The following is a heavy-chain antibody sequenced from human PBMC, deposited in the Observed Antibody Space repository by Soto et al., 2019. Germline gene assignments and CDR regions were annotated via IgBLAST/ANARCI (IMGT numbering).Heavy chain of an antibody. D-gene: IGHD6-6*01. CDR1: GVTFSRYA. Sequence: GRSNRLSYTASGVTFSRYAMSWVRQTPGKGLEWVSAISGSGGSTYYADSVKGRFTISRDNSKNTLYLQMNSLRAEDTAVYYCAKGGSIAARTAYYYGMDVWGQGTTVTVSS. CDR3: AKGGSIAARTAYYYGMDV. V-gene: IGHV3-23*01. J-gene: IGHJ6*02. CDR2: ISGSGGST.